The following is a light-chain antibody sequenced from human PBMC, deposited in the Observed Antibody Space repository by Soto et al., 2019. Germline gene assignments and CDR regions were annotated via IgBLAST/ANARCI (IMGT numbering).Light chain of an antibody. CDR1: SSDVGGYNY. CDR3: SSYTSSSTRV. V-gene: IGLV2-14*01. CDR2: DVS. Sequence: QSALTQPASVSGSPGQSITISCTGTSSDVGGYNYVSWYQQHPGKAPTLMIYDVSNRPSGVSNRFSGSKSGNTASLTISGLQAEHEADYYCSSYTSSSTRVFGGGTKLTVL. J-gene: IGLJ2*01.